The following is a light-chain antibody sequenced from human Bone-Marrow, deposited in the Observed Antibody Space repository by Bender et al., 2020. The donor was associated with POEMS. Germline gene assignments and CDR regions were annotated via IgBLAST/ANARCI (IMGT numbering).Light chain of an antibody. J-gene: IGLJ1*01. V-gene: IGLV2-23*01. Sequence: QSALTQPASVSGSPGQSITISCTGTRSDVGGYNLDSWYQQHPDKAPKLIIYEDTQRPSGVSNRFSGSKSGNTASLTISGLQAEDEGDYHCASHAGDSTYVFGTGTKVTVL. CDR3: ASHAGDSTYV. CDR2: EDT. CDR1: RSDVGGYNL.